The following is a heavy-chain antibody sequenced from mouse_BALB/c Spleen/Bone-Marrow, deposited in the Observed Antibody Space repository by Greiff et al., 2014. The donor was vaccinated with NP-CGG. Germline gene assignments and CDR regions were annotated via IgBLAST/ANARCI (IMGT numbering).Heavy chain of an antibody. CDR2: IDPANGNT. Sequence: VQLQQSGAELVKPGASVKLSCTASGFNIKDTYMHWVKQRPEQGLEWIGRIDPANGNTKYDPKFQGKATLTADTSSNTAYLQLSSLTSEDTAVYYCARNYGYGKSFAYWGQGTLVTVSA. J-gene: IGHJ3*01. CDR3: ARNYGYGKSFAY. V-gene: IGHV14-3*02. CDR1: GFNIKDTY. D-gene: IGHD2-2*01.